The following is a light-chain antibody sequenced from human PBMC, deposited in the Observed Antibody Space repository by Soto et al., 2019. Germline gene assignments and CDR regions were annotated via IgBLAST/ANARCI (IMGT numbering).Light chain of an antibody. CDR3: AAWDDSLNACV. Sequence: QSVLTQAPAASGTPGQRVTISCSGSSSNIGSKTVNWYQQLPGMAPKLLIFNNHQRPSGVPDRFSGSKSGTSASLTISGLQSEDEADYYCAAWDDSLNACVFGTGTKVTVL. CDR1: SSNIGSKT. CDR2: NNH. J-gene: IGLJ1*01. V-gene: IGLV1-44*01.